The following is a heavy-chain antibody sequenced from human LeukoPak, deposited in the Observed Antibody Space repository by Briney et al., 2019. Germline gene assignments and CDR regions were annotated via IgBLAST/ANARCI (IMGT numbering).Heavy chain of an antibody. CDR3: AKGLDLYYDSSFSTPPYILQH. V-gene: IGHV3-23*01. CDR1: GFTFRSYG. CDR2: ISGTGGRT. D-gene: IGHD3-22*01. J-gene: IGHJ1*01. Sequence: GGSLRLSCAGSGFTFRSYGMSWVRQAPGKGLEWVSAISGTGGRTYYADSVKGRFTISRDNSKNTLYLQMNSLRVEDTAVYYCAKGLDLYYDSSFSTPPYILQHWGQGTLVTVSS.